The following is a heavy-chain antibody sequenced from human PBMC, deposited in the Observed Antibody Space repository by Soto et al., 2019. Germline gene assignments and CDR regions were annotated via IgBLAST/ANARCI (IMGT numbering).Heavy chain of an antibody. J-gene: IGHJ4*02. CDR3: AKDLWDTYYYDSSGYYSGPGAGFDY. CDR1: GFTFSSYG. CDR2: ISYDGSNK. D-gene: IGHD3-22*01. V-gene: IGHV3-30*18. Sequence: GGSLRLSCAASGFTFSSYGMHWVRQAPGKGLEWVAVISYDGSNKYYADSVKGRFTISRDNSKNTLYLQMNSLRAEDTAVYYCAKDLWDTYYYDSSGYYSGPGAGFDYWGQGTLVTVSS.